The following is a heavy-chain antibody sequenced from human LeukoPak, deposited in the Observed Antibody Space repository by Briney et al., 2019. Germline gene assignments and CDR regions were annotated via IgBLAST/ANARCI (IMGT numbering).Heavy chain of an antibody. CDR3: ARGDYGDHPGWYLDL. CDR1: GGSISSSSYY. CDR2: IYYSGST. Sequence: SETLSLTCTVSGGSISSSSYYWGWIRQPPGKGLEWIGSIYYSGSTYYNPSLKSRVTILVDTSKNQFSLKLSSVTAADTAVYYCARGDYGDHPGWYLDLWGRGTLVTVSS. J-gene: IGHJ2*01. V-gene: IGHV4-39*07. D-gene: IGHD4-17*01.